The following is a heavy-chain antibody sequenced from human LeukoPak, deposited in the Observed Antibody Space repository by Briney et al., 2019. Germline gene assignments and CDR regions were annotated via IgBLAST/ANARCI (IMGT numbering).Heavy chain of an antibody. CDR1: GYTFTGYY. D-gene: IGHD6-13*01. J-gene: IGHJ5*02. Sequence: GASVKVSCKASGYTFTGYYMHWVRQAPGQGLEWMGRINPNSGGTNYAQKFQGRITMTRDTSISTAYMELRRLRSDDTAVYYCATLAAQNWFDPWGQGTLVTVSS. CDR2: INPNSGGT. V-gene: IGHV1-2*06. CDR3: ATLAAQNWFDP.